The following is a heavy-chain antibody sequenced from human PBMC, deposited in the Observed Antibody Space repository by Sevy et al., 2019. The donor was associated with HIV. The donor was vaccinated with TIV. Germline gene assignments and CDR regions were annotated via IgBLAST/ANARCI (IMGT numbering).Heavy chain of an antibody. J-gene: IGHJ2*01. CDR3: AKGGLHWQDGYFDL. Sequence: GGSLRLSCTASGFTFSNYAMSWVRQAPGKGLEWVWVVSSSGGSSYDADSVEGRFTISRDNSKNPLYLQMKNLRAEDSALYYCAKGGLHWQDGYFDLWGRGTPVTVSS. CDR1: GFTFSNYA. CDR2: VSSSGGSS. D-gene: IGHD1-1*01. V-gene: IGHV3-23*01.